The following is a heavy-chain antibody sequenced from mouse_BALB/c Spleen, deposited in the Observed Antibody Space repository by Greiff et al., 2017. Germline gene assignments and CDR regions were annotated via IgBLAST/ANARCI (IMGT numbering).Heavy chain of an antibody. J-gene: IGHJ2*01. CDR2: INPYNGAT. Sequence: EVQLQQSGPELVKPGASVKISCKASGYSFTGYYMHWVKQSHVKSLEWIGRINPYNGATSYNQNFKDKASLTVDKSSSTAYMELHSLTSEDSAVYYCARSGGAYYFDYWGQGTTLTVSS. D-gene: IGHD1-1*02. CDR1: GYSFTGYY. CDR3: ARSGGAYYFDY. V-gene: IGHV1-31*01.